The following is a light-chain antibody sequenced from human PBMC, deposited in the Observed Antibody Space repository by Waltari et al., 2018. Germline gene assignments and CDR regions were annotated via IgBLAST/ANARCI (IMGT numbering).Light chain of an antibody. J-gene: IGLJ2*01. CDR3: MIWPSNAVV. V-gene: IGLV5-37*01. Sequence: QPVLTQPPLSSASPGESARLTCTLPSDINVGTYNIYWYQPKPGSPPRYLLSYFSDSNKGQGSGVPSRFSGSKDASANTGILLISGLQSEDEADYYCMIWPSNAVVFGGGTKLSVL. CDR1: SDINVGTYN. CDR2: YFSDSNK.